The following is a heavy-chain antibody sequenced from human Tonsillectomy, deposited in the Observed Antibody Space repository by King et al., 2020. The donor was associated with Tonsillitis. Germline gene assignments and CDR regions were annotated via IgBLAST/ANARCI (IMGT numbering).Heavy chain of an antibody. CDR1: GFTFSSYG. Sequence: VQLVESGGGVVQPGRSLRLSCAASGFTFSSYGMHWVRQAPGKGLEWVAVISYDGGNKYYADSVKGRFTISRDNSKNTLYLQMNSLRAEDTAVYYCAKDLFTFRSGSYFCVDYWGQGTLVTVSS. CDR3: AKDLFTFRSGSYFCVDY. J-gene: IGHJ4*02. CDR2: ISYDGGNK. V-gene: IGHV3-30*18. D-gene: IGHD1-26*01.